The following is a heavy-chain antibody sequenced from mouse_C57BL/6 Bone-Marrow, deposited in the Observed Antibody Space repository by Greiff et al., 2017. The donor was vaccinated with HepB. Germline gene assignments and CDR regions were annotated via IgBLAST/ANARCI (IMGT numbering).Heavy chain of an antibody. CDR3: ARSLWEGMDY. CDR1: GYAFSSSW. Sequence: QVQLQQSGPELVKPGASVKISCKASGYAFSSSWMNWVKQRPGKGLEWIGRIYPGDGDTNYNGKFKGKATLTADKSSSTAYMQLSSLTSEDSAVYFCARSLWEGMDYWGQGTSVTVSS. V-gene: IGHV1-82*01. J-gene: IGHJ4*01. D-gene: IGHD4-1*01. CDR2: IYPGDGDT.